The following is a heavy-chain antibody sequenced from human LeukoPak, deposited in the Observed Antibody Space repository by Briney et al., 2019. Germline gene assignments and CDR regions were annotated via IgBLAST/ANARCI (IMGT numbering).Heavy chain of an antibody. CDR2: INMDGART. D-gene: IGHD5/OR15-5a*01. J-gene: IGHJ4*02. Sequence: GGSLRLSCAASGFTFSTYWMHWVRQAPGKGLVWVSRINMDGARTRYADSVKSRFTISRDKAKSMVYLQMNSLRVEDTAVYDCASGSVSDYWGQGTLVTVSS. CDR3: ASGSVSDY. V-gene: IGHV3-74*01. CDR1: GFTFSTYW.